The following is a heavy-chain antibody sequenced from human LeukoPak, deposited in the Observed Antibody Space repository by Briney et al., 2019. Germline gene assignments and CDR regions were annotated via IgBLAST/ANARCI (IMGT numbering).Heavy chain of an antibody. CDR1: GFTVSSNY. J-gene: IGHJ4*02. V-gene: IGHV3-11*01. CDR2: ISSSGSTI. Sequence: KTGGSLRLSCAASGFTVSSNYMSWIRQAPGKGLEWVSYISSSGSTIYYADSVKGRFTISRDNSKNTLYLQMNSLRAEDTAVYYCAKGHREGGGDYWGQGTLVTVSS. CDR3: AKGHREGGGDY. D-gene: IGHD3-16*01.